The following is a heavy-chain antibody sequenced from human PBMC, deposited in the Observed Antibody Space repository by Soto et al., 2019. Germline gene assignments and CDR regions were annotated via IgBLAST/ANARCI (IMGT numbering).Heavy chain of an antibody. CDR3: ARNPGAQYYDFWSGYLYYYYGMDV. CDR1: GFTLSSYS. J-gene: IGHJ6*02. D-gene: IGHD3-3*01. CDR2: ISSSSSTI. Sequence: PVGSLRLSCAASGFTLSSYSMNWVRQAPGKGLEWVSYISSSSSTIYYADSVKGRFAISRDNAKNSLYLQMNSLRDEDTAVYYCARNPGAQYYDFWSGYLYYYYGMDVWGQGTTVTVSS. V-gene: IGHV3-48*02.